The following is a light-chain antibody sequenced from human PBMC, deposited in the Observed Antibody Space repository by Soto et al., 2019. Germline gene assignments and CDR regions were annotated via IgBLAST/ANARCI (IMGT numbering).Light chain of an antibody. Sequence: DIQMTQSPSSLAASVGDRVTITCRASQSISGHLNWYQQKPGKAPKLLIFAASSLQSGVPSRFSGSGSGTDFTLTISSLQPEDFATYYCQQSFRTPLTFGQGKRLEIK. V-gene: IGKV1-39*01. CDR1: QSISGH. CDR2: AAS. J-gene: IGKJ5*01. CDR3: QQSFRTPLT.